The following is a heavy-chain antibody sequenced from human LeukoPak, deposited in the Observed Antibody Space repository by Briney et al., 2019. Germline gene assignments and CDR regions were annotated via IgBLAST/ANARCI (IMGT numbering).Heavy chain of an antibody. CDR3: ARDIAAAGYYYYYGMDV. V-gene: IGHV4-59*01. Sequence: SETLSLTCTVSGGSISSYYWSWIRQPPGKGLEWIGYIYYSGSTNYNPSLKSRVTISVDTSKNQFSLKLSSVTAADTAVYYCARDIAAAGYYYYYGMDVWGQGTTVTVSS. CDR1: GGSISSYY. D-gene: IGHD6-13*01. CDR2: IYYSGST. J-gene: IGHJ6*02.